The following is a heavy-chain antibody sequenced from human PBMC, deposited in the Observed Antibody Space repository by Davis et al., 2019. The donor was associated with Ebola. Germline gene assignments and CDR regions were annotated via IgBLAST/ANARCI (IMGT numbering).Heavy chain of an antibody. CDR1: GYTFTSYD. CDR2: MNPNSGNT. CDR3: ARGFGGSPRDYYYGMDV. J-gene: IGHJ6*02. V-gene: IGHV1-8*01. D-gene: IGHD1-26*01. Sequence: AASVKVSCKASGYTFTSYDINWVRQATGQGLEWMGWMNPNSGNTGYAQKFQGRVTMTRNTSISTAYMELSSLRSEDTAVYYCARGFGGSPRDYYYGMDVWGQGTTVTVSS.